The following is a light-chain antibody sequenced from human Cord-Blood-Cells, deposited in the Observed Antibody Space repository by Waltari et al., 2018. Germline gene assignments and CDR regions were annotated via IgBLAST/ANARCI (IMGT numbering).Light chain of an antibody. Sequence: EIVLTQSLAPLSLSPAATATLSCRASQSVSSYIAWYQQKPGQAPRLLIYDASNRATGIPARFSGSGSGTEFTLTISSLETEDFAVYYCQQRSNWPPFTFGPGTKVDIK. CDR3: QQRSNWPPFT. V-gene: IGKV3-11*01. CDR1: QSVSSY. CDR2: DAS. J-gene: IGKJ3*01.